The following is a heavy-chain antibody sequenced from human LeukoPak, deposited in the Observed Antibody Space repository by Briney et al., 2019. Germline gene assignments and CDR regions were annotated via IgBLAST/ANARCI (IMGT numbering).Heavy chain of an antibody. D-gene: IGHD1-1*01. CDR1: GDSINSSKW. V-gene: IGHV4-4*02. CDR3: ARIEYKSVYYFDY. Sequence: KPSETLSLTCAVSGDSINSSKWWSWVRQPPGKGLEWIGEIYHSGTTNYNPALKGRITISVDKSKNRFSLKLSSVTAADTAVYYCARIEYKSVYYFDYWGQGTLVTVSS. CDR2: IYHSGTT. J-gene: IGHJ4*02.